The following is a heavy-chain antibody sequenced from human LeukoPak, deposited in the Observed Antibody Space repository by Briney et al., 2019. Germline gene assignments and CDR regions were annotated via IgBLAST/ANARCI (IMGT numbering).Heavy chain of an antibody. J-gene: IGHJ4*02. D-gene: IGHD4-17*01. V-gene: IGHV1-18*01. CDR3: ARDPDGDYDFDY. CDR2: ISVYNGKT. CDR1: GYTFTSYG. Sequence: ASVKVSCKASGYTFTSYGISWVRQAPGLGLEWMGWISVYNGKTNYAQKLQGRVTMTTDTSTSTAYMELRSLRSDDTAVYYCARDPDGDYDFDYWGQGTLVTVSS.